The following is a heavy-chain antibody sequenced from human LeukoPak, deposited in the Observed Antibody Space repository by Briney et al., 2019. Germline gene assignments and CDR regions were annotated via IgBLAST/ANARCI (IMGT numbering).Heavy chain of an antibody. CDR3: ARDPSSSPEQIGDYMDV. CDR1: GFTFSSYS. Sequence: GGSLRLSCAASGFTFSSYSMNWVRQAPGKGLEWVSSISSSSSYIYYADSVKGRFTISRDNAKNSLYLQMNSLRAEDTAVYYCARDPSSSPEQIGDYMDVWGKGTTVTVSS. CDR2: ISSSSSYI. V-gene: IGHV3-21*01. D-gene: IGHD6-6*01. J-gene: IGHJ6*03.